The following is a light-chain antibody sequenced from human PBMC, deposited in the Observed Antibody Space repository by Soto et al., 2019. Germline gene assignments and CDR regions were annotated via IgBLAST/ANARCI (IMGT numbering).Light chain of an antibody. CDR2: DAS. CDR3: QQYDNLPPG. J-gene: IGKJ4*01. V-gene: IGKV1-33*01. Sequence: DIQMTQSPSSLSASVGDRVTITCQASQDISNYLNWYQQKPGKAPKLLSYDASNLETGVPSRFSGSGSGTDFTFTISSLQPEDIATYYCQQYDNLPPGFGGGTKVEIK. CDR1: QDISNY.